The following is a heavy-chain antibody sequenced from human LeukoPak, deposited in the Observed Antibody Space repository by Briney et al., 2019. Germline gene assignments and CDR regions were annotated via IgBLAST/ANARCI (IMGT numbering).Heavy chain of an antibody. V-gene: IGHV1-18*01. CDR3: ARRGGSYSHSDF. D-gene: IGHD1-26*01. Sequence: GASVKVSCKASGYTFSSYGIIWVRQAPGQGLQWMGWVSPLNGNTDYAPKLQGRVTMTTDTSTTTAYMELRSLTSDDTAVYYCARRGGSYSHSDFWGQGTLVTVSS. CDR2: VSPLNGNT. J-gene: IGHJ4*02. CDR1: GYTFSSYG.